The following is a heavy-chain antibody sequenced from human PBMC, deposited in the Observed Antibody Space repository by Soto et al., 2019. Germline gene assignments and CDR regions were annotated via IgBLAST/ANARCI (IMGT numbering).Heavy chain of an antibody. CDR2: IIPIFGTS. J-gene: IGHJ4*02. V-gene: IGHV1-69*12. CDR3: AGGRDYVWGSYRGYYFDY. CDR1: GGTFSSYA. D-gene: IGHD3-16*02. Sequence: QVQLVQSGAEVKKPGSSVKVSCKASGGTFSSYAISWVRQAPGQGLEWMGGIIPIFGTSNYAQKFQGRVTIIADESTSTAYMELSSLRSEDTAVYYCAGGRDYVWGSYRGYYFDYRGQGTLVTVSS.